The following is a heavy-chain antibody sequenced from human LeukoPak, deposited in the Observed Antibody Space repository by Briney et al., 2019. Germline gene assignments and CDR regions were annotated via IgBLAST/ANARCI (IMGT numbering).Heavy chain of an antibody. CDR1: GFTLSSYS. Sequence: GGSLRLSCAASGFTLSSYSMNWVGQAPGKGLEGGSSISKSSRYIDYADSVKGRCTISRDNAKNSLYLQMNSLKAEDTAIYYCARGLWFEQLSLFDYWGQGTLVTVPS. D-gene: IGHD3-10*01. CDR3: ARGLWFEQLSLFDY. V-gene: IGHV3-21*01. J-gene: IGHJ4*02. CDR2: ISKSSRYI.